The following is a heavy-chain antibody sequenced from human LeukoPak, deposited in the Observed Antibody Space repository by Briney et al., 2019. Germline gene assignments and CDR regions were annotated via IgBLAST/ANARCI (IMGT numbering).Heavy chain of an antibody. Sequence: SETLSLTCTVSGGSISSSSYYWGWIRQLPGKGLEWIGSIYYSGSTYYNPSLKSRVTISVDTSKNQFSLKLSSVTAADTAVYYCARVSVVKGAYYFDYWGQGTLVTVSS. CDR2: IYYSGST. CDR3: ARVSVVKGAYYFDY. J-gene: IGHJ4*02. V-gene: IGHV4-39*07. D-gene: IGHD1-26*01. CDR1: GGSISSSSYY.